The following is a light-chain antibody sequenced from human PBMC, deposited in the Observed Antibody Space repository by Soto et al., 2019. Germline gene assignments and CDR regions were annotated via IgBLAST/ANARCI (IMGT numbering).Light chain of an antibody. Sequence: EDVLTQSPGTLSLSPGERATLSCRASQSVSNNYLGWFQQKPGQTPRLLIFDASNRATGIPDRFSGSGSGTDFTLTISRLEPEDFAMYYCQQYANSPLTFGGGTRVET. CDR2: DAS. CDR1: QSVSNNY. J-gene: IGKJ4*01. CDR3: QQYANSPLT. V-gene: IGKV3-20*01.